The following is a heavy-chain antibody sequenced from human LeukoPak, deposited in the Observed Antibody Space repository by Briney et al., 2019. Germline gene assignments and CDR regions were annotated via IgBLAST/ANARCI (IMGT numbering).Heavy chain of an antibody. Sequence: GGSLRLSCAASGFAFSFYAMSWVRQAPGKGLEWVSDINAGGGTTYYADSVKGRFTISRDNSKNTLYLQMNSLRGEDTAVYYCAKELVFRGGYMDVWGQGTTVTVSS. CDR2: INAGGGTT. CDR3: AKELVFRGGYMDV. V-gene: IGHV3-23*01. D-gene: IGHD3-10*01. CDR1: GFAFSFYA. J-gene: IGHJ6*02.